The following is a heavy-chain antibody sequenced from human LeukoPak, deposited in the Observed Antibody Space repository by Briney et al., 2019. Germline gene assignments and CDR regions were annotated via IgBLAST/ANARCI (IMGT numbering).Heavy chain of an antibody. CDR2: IGRNNGNT. CDR3: ARDRGDYYFDY. V-gene: IGHV1-18*01. D-gene: IGHD6-25*01. J-gene: IGHJ4*02. Sequence: ASVKVSCKASGYTFTNYGITWVRQAPGQGLEWMGWIGRNNGNTKFAHKLQGRVTMTTDTSTTTAYMELRSLRSDDTAVYFCARDRGDYYFDYWGQGTLVSVSS. CDR1: GYTFTNYG.